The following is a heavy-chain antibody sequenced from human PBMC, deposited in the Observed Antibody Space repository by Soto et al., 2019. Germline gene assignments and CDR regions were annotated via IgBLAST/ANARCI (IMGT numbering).Heavy chain of an antibody. D-gene: IGHD2-2*01. CDR1: GYTFTSYD. CDR2: MNPNSGNT. V-gene: IGHV1-8*01. Sequence: EASVKVSCKASGYTFTSYDINWVRQATGQGLEWMGWMNPNSGNTGYAQKFQGRVTMTRNTSTDTAYMELSSLRSEDTAVYYCATLSLCSSTSCLYYYYYGMDVWGQGTTVTVSS. J-gene: IGHJ6*02. CDR3: ATLSLCSSTSCLYYYYYGMDV.